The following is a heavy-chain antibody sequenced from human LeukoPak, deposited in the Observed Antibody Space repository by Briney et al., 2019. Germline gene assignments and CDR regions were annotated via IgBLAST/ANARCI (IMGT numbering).Heavy chain of an antibody. CDR2: IYPGDSDT. D-gene: IGHD1-14*01. CDR3: ARPYPPGSDAFDI. J-gene: IGHJ3*02. V-gene: IGHV5-51*01. CDR1: GSRFTSYW. Sequence: GESLKISCKGSGSRFTSYWIGWVRQLPGKGLEWMGIIYPGDSDTRYSPSFQGQVTISADKSISTAYLQWSSLKASDTAVYYCARPYPPGSDAFDIWGQGTMVTVSS.